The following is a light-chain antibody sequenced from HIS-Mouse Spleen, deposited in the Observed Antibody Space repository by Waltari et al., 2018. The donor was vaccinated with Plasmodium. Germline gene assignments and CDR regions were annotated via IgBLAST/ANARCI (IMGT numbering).Light chain of an antibody. CDR3: SSYAGSNNLV. CDR2: ELS. V-gene: IGLV2-8*01. CDR1: RRAAGGYYY. Sequence: QSALTQPPSASGSPGQSVTISCTGTRRAAGGYYYVPWYQQHPGNPPKLMIYELSKRPSGVPDRFSGSKSGNTASLTVSGLQAEDEADYYCSSYAGSNNLVFGGGTKLTVL. J-gene: IGLJ2*01.